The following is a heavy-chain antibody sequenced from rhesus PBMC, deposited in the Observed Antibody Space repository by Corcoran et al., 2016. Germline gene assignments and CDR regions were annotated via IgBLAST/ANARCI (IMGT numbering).Heavy chain of an antibody. CDR3: TTSIAVAVTSLDV. Sequence: EVQLVESGAGWVQPGGSLRLSCAASGFTFSNSWMSWVRQAPGKGLEWVARIKRKADGETADYAASVKGRFTISRDDSKNTLYLQMNSLKTEDTAVYYCTTSIAVAVTSLDVWGRGVLVTVSS. D-gene: IGHD6-37*01. CDR1: GFTFSNSW. J-gene: IGHJ5-2*02. V-gene: IGHV3-30*02. CDR2: IKRKADGETA.